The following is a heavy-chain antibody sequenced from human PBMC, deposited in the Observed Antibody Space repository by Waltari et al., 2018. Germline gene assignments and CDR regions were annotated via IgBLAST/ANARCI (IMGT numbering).Heavy chain of an antibody. D-gene: IGHD3-3*01. CDR2: IYYSGST. V-gene: IGHV4-39*07. J-gene: IGHJ4*02. Sequence: QLQLQESGPGLVKPSETLSLTCTVSGGAISSSSYYWGWIRQPPGKGLEWIGSIYYSGSTYYNPSLKSRVTISVDTSKNQFSLKLSSVTAADTAVYYCARDKFGFWNYWGQGTLVTVSS. CDR1: GGAISSSSYY. CDR3: ARDKFGFWNY.